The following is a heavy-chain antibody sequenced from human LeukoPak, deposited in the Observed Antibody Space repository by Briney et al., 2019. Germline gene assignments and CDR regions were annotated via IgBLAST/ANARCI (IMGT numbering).Heavy chain of an antibody. V-gene: IGHV3-73*01. Sequence: GGPLRLSCAASGFTLNGFDVHWVRQASGKGLEWVGRIKTKAESYATAYGASVKGRFTLSRDDSKNTAYLQMNSLKTEDTAVYYCSRRPLPGSLNVWGQGTTVTVSS. CDR1: GFTLNGFD. CDR2: IKTKAESYAT. J-gene: IGHJ6*02. D-gene: IGHD3-16*01. CDR3: SRRPLPGSLNV.